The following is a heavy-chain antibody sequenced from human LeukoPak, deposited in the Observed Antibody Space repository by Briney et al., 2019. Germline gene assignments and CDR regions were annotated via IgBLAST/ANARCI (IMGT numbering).Heavy chain of an antibody. D-gene: IGHD3-10*01. CDR3: ARDREDGSGSYYNDYYYYGMDV. V-gene: IGHV1-18*01. CDR2: ISAYNGNT. CDR1: GYTFTSYG. Sequence: ASVKVSCEASGYTFTSYGISWVRQAPGQGLEWMGWISAYNGNTNYAQKLQGRVTMTTDTSTSTAYMELRSLRSDDTAVYYCARDREDGSGSYYNDYYYYGMDVWGQGTTVTVSS. J-gene: IGHJ6*02.